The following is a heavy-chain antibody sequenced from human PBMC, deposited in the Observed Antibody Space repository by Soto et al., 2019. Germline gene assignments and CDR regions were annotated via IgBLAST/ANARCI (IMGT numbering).Heavy chain of an antibody. CDR3: ARSKFHRITMVRGLYYGMDV. V-gene: IGHV4-31*03. Sequence: SETLSLTCTVSGGSISSGGYYWSWIRQHPGKGLEWIGYIYYSGSTYYNPSLKSRVTISVDTSKNQFSLKLSSVTAAGTAVYYCARSKFHRITMVRGLYYGMDVWGQGTTVTVSS. CDR2: IYYSGST. J-gene: IGHJ6*02. CDR1: GGSISSGGYY. D-gene: IGHD3-10*01.